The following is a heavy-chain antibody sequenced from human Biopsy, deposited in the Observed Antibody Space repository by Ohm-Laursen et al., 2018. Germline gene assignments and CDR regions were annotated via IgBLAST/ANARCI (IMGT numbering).Heavy chain of an antibody. Sequence: SETLSLTCIVSGGSVRSPDHRWNWVRRAPGKGLEWIGNIYYSWTTFYSPSLRGRVTMDLDTSKNQFSLRLRSVTSADTAVYFCARAYFYGVGTSNYFFNSWGQGALVTVSS. CDR3: ARAYFYGVGTSNYFFNS. D-gene: IGHD3-10*01. V-gene: IGHV4-61*08. J-gene: IGHJ4*02. CDR1: GGSVRSPDHR. CDR2: IYYSWTT.